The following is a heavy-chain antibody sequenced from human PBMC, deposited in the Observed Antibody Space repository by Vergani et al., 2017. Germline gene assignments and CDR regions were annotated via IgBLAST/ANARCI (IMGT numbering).Heavy chain of an antibody. CDR3: AREPSSRAALLSYYYYYGMDV. CDR1: GYTFTSYG. J-gene: IGHJ6*02. Sequence: QVQLVQSGAEVKKPGASVKVSCKASGYTFTSYGISWVRQAPGQGLEWMGWISAYNGNTNYAQKLQGRVTMTTDTSTSTAYMELRSLRSDDTAVYYCAREPSSRAALLSYYYYYGMDVWGQGTTVTVSS. V-gene: IGHV1-18*01. D-gene: IGHD1-26*01. CDR2: ISAYNGNT.